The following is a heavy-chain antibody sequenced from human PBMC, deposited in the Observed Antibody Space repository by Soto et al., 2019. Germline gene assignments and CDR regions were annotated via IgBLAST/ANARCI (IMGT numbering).Heavy chain of an antibody. CDR2: IYYSGST. D-gene: IGHD3-22*01. CDR3: ARGTYYDSSGYYAIDY. V-gene: IGHV4-59*01. Sequence: SDTLSLTCTVSGGSISSYYWSWIRQPPGKGLEWIGYIYYSGSTNYNPSLKSRVTISVDTSKNQFSLKLSSVTAADTAVYYCARGTYYDSSGYYAIDYWGRGTLVTVSS. J-gene: IGHJ4*02. CDR1: GGSISSYY.